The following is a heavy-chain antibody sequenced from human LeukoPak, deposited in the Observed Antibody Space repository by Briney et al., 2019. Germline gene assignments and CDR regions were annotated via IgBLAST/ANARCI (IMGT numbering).Heavy chain of an antibody. CDR1: GFTVSSNY. CDR3: ARDYYDSSGYYDVFAY. CDR2: IYSCGST. J-gene: IGHJ4*02. Sequence: PGGSLSLSCAASGFTVSSNYMSWVRQAPGKGLEWVSVIYSCGSTYYADSVKGRFTISRDNSKNTLYLQMNSLRAEDTAVYYCARDYYDSSGYYDVFAYWGQGTLVTVSS. V-gene: IGHV3-66*01. D-gene: IGHD3-22*01.